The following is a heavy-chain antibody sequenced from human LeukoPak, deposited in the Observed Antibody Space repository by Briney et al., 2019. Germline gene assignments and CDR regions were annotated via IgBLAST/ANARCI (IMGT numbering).Heavy chain of an antibody. CDR3: AREGVAVAGIRSDAKDDAFDI. D-gene: IGHD6-19*01. CDR1: GDSVSSNSAA. CDR2: TYYRSKWYN. J-gene: IGHJ3*02. Sequence: SQTLSLTCAISGDSVSSNSAAWNWIRQSPSRGLEWLGRTYYRSKWYNDYAVSVKSRIPINPDTSKNQLSLQLNSLAPEDTAVYYCAREGVAVAGIRSDAKDDAFDIWGQGTMVTVSS. V-gene: IGHV6-1*01.